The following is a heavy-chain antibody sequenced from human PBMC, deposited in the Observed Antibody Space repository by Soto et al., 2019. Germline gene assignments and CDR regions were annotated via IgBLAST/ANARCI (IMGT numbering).Heavy chain of an antibody. CDR2: ISYSGST. Sequence: SETLSLTCTVSGGSISSGGYYWSWIRQHPGKGLEWIGYISYSGSTYYNPSLKSRVTMSVDTSKNQFSLKLTSVTAADTAVYFCARDLGSEQWFFDSWGQGSLVTVSS. CDR3: ARDLGSEQWFFDS. J-gene: IGHJ4*02. V-gene: IGHV4-31*03. CDR1: GGSISSGGYY. D-gene: IGHD3-22*01.